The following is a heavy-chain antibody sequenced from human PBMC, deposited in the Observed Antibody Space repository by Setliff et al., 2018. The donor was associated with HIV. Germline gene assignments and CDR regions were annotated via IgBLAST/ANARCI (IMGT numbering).Heavy chain of an antibody. V-gene: IGHV1-46*01. CDR2: INPSGGST. CDR3: ARVPILRYASPVDM. Sequence: VKVSCKASGGTFSSYAISWVRQAPGQGLEWMGEINPSGGSTSYSEKFRGRATMTRDTSRSTVYMELSSLRFDDTAVYYCARVPILRYASPVDMWGQGTLVTVSS. CDR1: GGTFSSYA. D-gene: IGHD3-9*01. J-gene: IGHJ4*02.